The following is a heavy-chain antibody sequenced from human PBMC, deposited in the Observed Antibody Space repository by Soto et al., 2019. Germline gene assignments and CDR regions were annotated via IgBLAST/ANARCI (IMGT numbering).Heavy chain of an antibody. CDR3: ARKATRFRYYYYYGMDV. Sequence: GASVKVSCKASGCTFTSYAMHWVRQAPGQRLEWMGGINAGNGNTKYSQKFQGRVTITRDTSASTAYMALSSLRSEDTAVYYCARKATRFRYYYYYGMDVWGQGTTVNVSS. D-gene: IGHD5-12*01. CDR2: INAGNGNT. J-gene: IGHJ6*02. CDR1: GCTFTSYA. V-gene: IGHV1-3*01.